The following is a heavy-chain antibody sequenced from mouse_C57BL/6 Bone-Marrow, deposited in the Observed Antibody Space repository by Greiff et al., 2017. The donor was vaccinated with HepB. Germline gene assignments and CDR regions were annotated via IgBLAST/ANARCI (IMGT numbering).Heavy chain of an antibody. V-gene: IGHV2-2*01. CDR1: GFSLTSYG. J-gene: IGHJ4*01. Sequence: QVHVKQSGPGLVQPSQSLSITCTVSGFSLTSYGVHWVRQSPGKGLEWLGVIWSGGSTDYNAAFISRLSISKDNSKSQVFFKMNSLQADDTAIYYCARNGGTWRDYAMDYWGQGTSVTVSS. CDR2: IWSGGST. CDR3: ARNGGTWRDYAMDY. D-gene: IGHD3-3*01.